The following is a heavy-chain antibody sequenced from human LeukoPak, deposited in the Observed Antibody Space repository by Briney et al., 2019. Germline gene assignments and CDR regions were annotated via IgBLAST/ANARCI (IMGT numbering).Heavy chain of an antibody. CDR2: ISGSGGIT. D-gene: IGHD3-22*01. Sequence: GGSLRLSCAASGFTFGPYAIYWVRQAPGKGPEWVSGISGSGGITYFADSVKGRFIISRDNSKNTVYLQINNLRAEDTALYYCAKTRAGNSSGRDPGWPMDYWGQGTLVTVSS. CDR3: AKTRAGNSSGRDPGWPMDY. V-gene: IGHV3-23*01. CDR1: GFTFGPYA. J-gene: IGHJ4*02.